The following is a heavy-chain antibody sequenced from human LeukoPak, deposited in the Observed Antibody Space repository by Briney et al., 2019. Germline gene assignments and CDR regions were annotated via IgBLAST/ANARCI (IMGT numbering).Heavy chain of an antibody. CDR2: IYHSGAT. J-gene: IGHJ4*02. D-gene: IGHD1-1*01. Sequence: PSETLSLTCTVSGDSIYTYYWDWIRQRAGKGLEWIVRIYHSGATNYNPSLCSLVTMSVDTSKNQFSLMLRSVTAADTAVYYCARDKGVEYLGGVYFDSWGEGTLVIVSS. CDR3: ARDKGVEYLGGVYFDS. CDR1: GDSIYTYY. V-gene: IGHV4-4*07.